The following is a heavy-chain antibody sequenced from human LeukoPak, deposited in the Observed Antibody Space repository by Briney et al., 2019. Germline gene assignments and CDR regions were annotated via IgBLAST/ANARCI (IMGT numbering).Heavy chain of an antibody. CDR2: IKQDGSEK. J-gene: IGHJ4*02. V-gene: IGHV3-7*01. CDR1: GFTFSSYW. CDR3: ARARGGYDLDY. Sequence: PGGSLRLSCAASGFTFSSYWMSWVRQAPGKGLEWVANIKQDGSEKYYVDSVKGRFTISRDNVKNSLYLQMNSLRVEDTAVYYCARARGGYDLDYWGQGTLVTVSS. D-gene: IGHD5-12*01.